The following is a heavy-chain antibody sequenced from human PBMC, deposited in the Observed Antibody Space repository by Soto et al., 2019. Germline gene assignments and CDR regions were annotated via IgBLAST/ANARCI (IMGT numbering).Heavy chain of an antibody. Sequence: SETLSLTCTVSGGSISSHYWSWIRQSPGKGLEWIGYIYNSGSTKYNPSLKSRVTISVDTSKDHFSLKVSPVTAADTAVYYCARGQSNYYGYYFDYWGQGTLVTVSS. CDR3: ARGQSNYYGYYFDY. V-gene: IGHV4-59*11. J-gene: IGHJ4*02. D-gene: IGHD3-10*01. CDR1: GGSISSHY. CDR2: IYNSGST.